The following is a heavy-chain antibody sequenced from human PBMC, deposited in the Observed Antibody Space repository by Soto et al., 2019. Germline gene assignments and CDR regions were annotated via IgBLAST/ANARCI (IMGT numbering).Heavy chain of an antibody. CDR2: IYYSGTT. D-gene: IGHD3-22*01. J-gene: IGHJ6*02. V-gene: IGHV4-31*03. Sequence: SETLSLTCTVSGDSISSGGYYWSWIRQHPGKGLEWIGYIYYSGTTYYNPSLKSRVTIPMDTSNNQYSLILSSATAADTAVYYCAREEYYYDSSGYYPFFYGMAVWGQGATVTVSS. CDR1: GDSISSGGYY. CDR3: AREEYYYDSSGYYPFFYGMAV.